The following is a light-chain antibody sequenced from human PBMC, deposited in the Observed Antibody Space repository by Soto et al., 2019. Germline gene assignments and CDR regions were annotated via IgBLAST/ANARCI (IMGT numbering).Light chain of an antibody. V-gene: IGLV2-8*01. CDR2: EVS. CDR3: SSYAGSNLWV. J-gene: IGLJ3*02. Sequence: QSVLTQPPSATGSPGQSVTISCTGTSSDVGGYNYVSWYQQHPGKAPKLMIYEVSKRPSGVPDRFSGSKSGNTASLTVSGLQAEDEADYYCSSYAGSNLWVFGGGTNLTVL. CDR1: SSDVGGYNY.